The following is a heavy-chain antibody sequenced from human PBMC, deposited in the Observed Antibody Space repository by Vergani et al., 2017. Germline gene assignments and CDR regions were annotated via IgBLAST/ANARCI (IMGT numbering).Heavy chain of an antibody. CDR3: ARGRFDWNYWYFDL. J-gene: IGHJ2*01. Sequence: QVQLQESGPGLVKPSETLSLTCTVSGGSISSYYWSWIRQPPGKGLEWIGYIYDSGSTNYNPSLKSRVTISVDTSKNQFSLKLSSVTAADTAVYYCARGRFDWNYWYFDLWGRGTLVTVSS. CDR2: IYDSGST. CDR1: GGSISSYY. V-gene: IGHV4-59*01. D-gene: IGHD3-9*01.